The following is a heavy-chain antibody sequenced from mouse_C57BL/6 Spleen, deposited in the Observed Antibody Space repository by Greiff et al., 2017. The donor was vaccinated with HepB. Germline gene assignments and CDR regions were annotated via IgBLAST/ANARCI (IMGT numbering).Heavy chain of an antibody. V-gene: IGHV10-1*01. CDR2: IRSKSNNYAT. J-gene: IGHJ3*01. Sequence: EVKLVESGGGLVQPKGSLKLSCAASGFSFNTYAMNWVRQAPGKGLEWVARIRSKSNNYATYYADSVKDRFTISRDDSESMLYLQMNNLKTEDTAMYYCVRDYEGFAYWGQGTLVTVSA. D-gene: IGHD2-4*01. CDR1: GFSFNTYA. CDR3: VRDYEGFAY.